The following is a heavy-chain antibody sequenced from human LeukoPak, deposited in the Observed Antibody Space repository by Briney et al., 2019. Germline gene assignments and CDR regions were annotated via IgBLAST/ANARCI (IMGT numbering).Heavy chain of an antibody. CDR1: GFPFRSFS. Sequence: GGSLTLSCVASGFPFRSFSMNWVRQAPGKGLEWVSSISSSSTYIYYADSVKGRFTISRDNAKNSLYLQMNSLRVEDTAVYYCARAEGSGSSFDYWGQGTLASVSS. D-gene: IGHD3-10*01. J-gene: IGHJ4*02. CDR3: ARAEGSGSSFDY. V-gene: IGHV3-21*01. CDR2: ISSSSTYI.